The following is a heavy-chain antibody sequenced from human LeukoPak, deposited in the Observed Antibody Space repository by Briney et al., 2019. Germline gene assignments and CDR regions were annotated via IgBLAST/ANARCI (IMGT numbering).Heavy chain of an antibody. V-gene: IGHV1-8*01. CDR2: MNPNSGNT. Sequence: GASVKVSRKASGYTFTSYDINWVRQATGQGLEWMGWMNPNSGNTGYAQKFQGRVTMTRNTSISTAYMELSSLRSEDTAVYYCAREGQSPGVATVTSFDYWGQGTLVTVSS. D-gene: IGHD5-12*01. CDR3: AREGQSPGVATVTSFDY. J-gene: IGHJ4*02. CDR1: GYTFTSYD.